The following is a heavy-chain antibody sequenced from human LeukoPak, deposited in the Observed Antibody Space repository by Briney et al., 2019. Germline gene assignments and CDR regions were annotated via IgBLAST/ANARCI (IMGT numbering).Heavy chain of an antibody. V-gene: IGHV1-2*02. Sequence: ASVKVSCTPSGYILPNWYLHRVRQAPGDGLEWMGLIGPKTGRTTCGQRFEGRVTMTRDTSISPAYMELSNLRSDDAGVYYCARGMGRSWFDYWGQGAVVTVSS. D-gene: IGHD6-13*01. CDR2: IGPKTGRT. CDR3: ARGMGRSWFDY. CDR1: GYILPNWY. J-gene: IGHJ4*02.